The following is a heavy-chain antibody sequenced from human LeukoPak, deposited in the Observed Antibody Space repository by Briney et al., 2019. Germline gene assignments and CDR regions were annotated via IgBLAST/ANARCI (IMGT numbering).Heavy chain of an antibody. CDR1: GFTFSSYA. Sequence: PGGSLRLSCAASGFTFSSYAMSWVRQAPGKGLEWVSAISGSGGSTYYADSVKGRYTISRDNSKNTLYLQMNSLRAEDTAVYYCAKAPVGATFFDYWGQGTLVTVSS. CDR2: ISGSGGST. CDR3: AKAPVGATFFDY. V-gene: IGHV3-23*01. D-gene: IGHD1-26*01. J-gene: IGHJ4*02.